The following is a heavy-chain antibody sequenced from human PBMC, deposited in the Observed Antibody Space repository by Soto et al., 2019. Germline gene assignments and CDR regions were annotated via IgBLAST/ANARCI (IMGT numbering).Heavy chain of an antibody. V-gene: IGHV1-18*01. J-gene: IGHJ4*02. CDR3: AKDGFYHGSGNHYSDS. D-gene: IGHD3-10*01. Sequence: KKKGASVKVSCKTSGFSFSDHGISLVRQAPVQGLEWLGWISVYNGYTNYARKLQDRVTLTIDTSTATAFMELRSLRSDDTAVYYCAKDGFYHGSGNHYSDSRGQGTQVTVSS. CDR2: ISVYNGYT. CDR1: GFSFSDHG.